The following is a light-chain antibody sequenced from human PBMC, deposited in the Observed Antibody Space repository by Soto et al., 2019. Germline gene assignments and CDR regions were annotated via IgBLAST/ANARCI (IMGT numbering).Light chain of an antibody. J-gene: IGKJ4*02. V-gene: IGKV3-15*01. CDR3: QHYDNWPLT. Sequence: EIVMTHSPATLSVSPGERATLSCRASQSVSSSLAWYQQKPGQAPRLLIYGASTRATGIPARFSGSGSGTEFTLTISSLQSEYFAVYFCQHYDNWPLTFGGGTKVEIK. CDR2: GAS. CDR1: QSVSSS.